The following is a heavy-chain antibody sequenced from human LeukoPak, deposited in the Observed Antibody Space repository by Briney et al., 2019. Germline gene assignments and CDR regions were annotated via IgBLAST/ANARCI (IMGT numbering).Heavy chain of an antibody. CDR1: GFTFSSYW. CDR3: ARVSYYYGSGSYRPTAVYYFDY. J-gene: IGHJ4*02. V-gene: IGHV3-74*01. CDR2: INSDGSST. Sequence: PGGSLRHSCAASGFTFSSYWMHWVRQAPGKGLVWVSRINSDGSSTSYADSVKGRFTISRDNAKNTLYLQMNSLRAEDTAVYYCARVSYYYGSGSYRPTAVYYFDYWGQGTLVTVSS. D-gene: IGHD3-10*01.